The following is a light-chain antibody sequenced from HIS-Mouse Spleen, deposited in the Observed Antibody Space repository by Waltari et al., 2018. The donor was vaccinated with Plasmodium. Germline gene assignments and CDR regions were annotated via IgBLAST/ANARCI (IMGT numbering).Light chain of an antibody. V-gene: IGKV3-20*01. Sequence: ELVLTQSPGTLSLSPGERATLSCRASQSVSSSYFAWYQQTPRPSPRLIIYGASSSATGIPDRFSGSGAGTDFTLTISRLEHEDFAVYYCQQYGSSPLTFGGGTKVEIK. CDR2: GAS. CDR1: QSVSSSY. CDR3: QQYGSSPLT. J-gene: IGKJ4*01.